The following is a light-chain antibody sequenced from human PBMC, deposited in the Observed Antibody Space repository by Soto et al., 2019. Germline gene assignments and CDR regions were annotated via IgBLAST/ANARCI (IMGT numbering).Light chain of an antibody. CDR2: DDS. CDR1: NIGSKS. V-gene: IGLV3-21*02. CDR3: QVWDSGSDHYV. Sequence: SYELTQPPSVSVAPGLTARITCGGNNIGSKSVHWCQQKPGQAPVLVAYDDSDRPSGIPERFSGSNSGNTATLTISRVEAGDEADYYCQVWDSGSDHYVFGTGTKVTVL. J-gene: IGLJ1*01.